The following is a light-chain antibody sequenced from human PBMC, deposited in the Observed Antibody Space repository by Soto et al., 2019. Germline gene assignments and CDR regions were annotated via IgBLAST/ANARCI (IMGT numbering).Light chain of an antibody. CDR1: NVGLKS. J-gene: IGLJ1*01. CDR2: DDS. CDR3: QVWDKDHPAYG. V-gene: IGLV3-21*02. Sequence: SYELTQPPSLSVAPGQTATITCGGDNVGLKSVHWYQQKPAQAPVLVVYDDSDRPPEIPERFSGSNSGNTATLTISRVEAGDEADYFCQVWDKDHPAYGFGPGTKV.